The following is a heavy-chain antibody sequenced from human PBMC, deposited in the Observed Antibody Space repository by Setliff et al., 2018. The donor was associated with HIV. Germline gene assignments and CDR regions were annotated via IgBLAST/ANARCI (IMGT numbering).Heavy chain of an antibody. CDR2: ISSSSRSK. CDR1: GFTFSTYS. J-gene: IGHJ4*02. CDR3: ARDVSWRVRTYIDY. Sequence: GGSLRLSCEASGFTFSTYSMNWVRQAPGKGLEWVSSISSSSRSKYYADSVKGRFTISRDNAKNSLYLQMNSLTDEDTAVYYCARDVSWRVRTYIDYWGQGALVTV. V-gene: IGHV3-21*01. D-gene: IGHD3-3*01.